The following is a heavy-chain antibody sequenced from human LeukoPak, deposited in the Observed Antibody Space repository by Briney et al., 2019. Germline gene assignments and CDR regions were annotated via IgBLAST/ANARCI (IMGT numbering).Heavy chain of an antibody. CDR2: ISDNGDTT. CDR1: GFSFRSYV. CDR3: ARHDRSMRFFDY. D-gene: IGHD1-1*01. J-gene: IGHJ4*02. Sequence: GGSLRLSCAASGFSFRSYVMSWVRQAPGKGLEWVSAISDNGDTTYYADSVEGRFTISRDNSKNTVFLQMNSLRAEDTAVYYCARHDRSMRFFDYWGQGTLVTVSS. V-gene: IGHV3-23*01.